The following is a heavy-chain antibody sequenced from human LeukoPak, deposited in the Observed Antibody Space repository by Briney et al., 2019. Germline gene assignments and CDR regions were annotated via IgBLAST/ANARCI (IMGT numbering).Heavy chain of an antibody. V-gene: IGHV4-59*01. J-gene: IGHJ4*02. Sequence: SETLSLTCTVSGGSISSYYWSWIRQPPGMGLEWIGYIYYSGSTNYNPSLKSRVTISVDTSKNQFSLKLSSVTAADTAVYYCARDDSSGYYDYWGQGTLVTVSS. CDR3: ARDDSSGYYDY. D-gene: IGHD3-22*01. CDR2: IYYSGST. CDR1: GGSISSYY.